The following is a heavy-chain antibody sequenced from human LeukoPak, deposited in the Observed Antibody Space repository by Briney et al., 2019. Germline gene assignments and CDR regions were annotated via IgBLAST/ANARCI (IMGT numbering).Heavy chain of an antibody. Sequence: GGSLRLSCAASGLTVSANCMSWVRQAAGKGLEWVSIIYRHGRTYYADSVKGRFTISRDSSKNTLDLQMNSLRAEDTAVYFCARAPEHVYMPMDVWGQGTTVIVS. J-gene: IGHJ6*02. V-gene: IGHV3-66*02. CDR3: ARAPEHVYMPMDV. CDR2: IYRHGRT. CDR1: GLTVSANC. D-gene: IGHD2-2*01.